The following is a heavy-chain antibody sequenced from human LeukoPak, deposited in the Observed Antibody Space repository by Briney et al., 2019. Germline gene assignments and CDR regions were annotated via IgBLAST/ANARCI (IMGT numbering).Heavy chain of an antibody. V-gene: IGHV4-30-2*01. J-gene: IGHJ4*02. CDR2: IYHSGST. Sequence: SQTLSLTCTVSGGSISSGGYYWSWIRQPPGKGLEWIGYIYHSGSTYYNPSLKSRVTISVDRSKNQFSLKLSSVTAADTAVYYCALGGYDILTGYYRGFDYWGQGTLVTVSS. CDR1: GGSISSGGYY. CDR3: ALGGYDILTGYYRGFDY. D-gene: IGHD3-9*01.